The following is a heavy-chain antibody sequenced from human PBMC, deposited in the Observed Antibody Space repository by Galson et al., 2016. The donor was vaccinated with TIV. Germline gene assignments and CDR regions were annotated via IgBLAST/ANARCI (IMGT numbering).Heavy chain of an antibody. CDR3: ARDKAYGIGVVADY. Sequence: LRLSCAASGFPFSDYAIHWVRQAPGKGLEWVAVISYDGSNKFYADSVKGRFTISRDNSNNTLYLQMKSLRPEDTAVYYCARDKAYGIGVVADYWGQGTLVTVSS. J-gene: IGHJ4*02. CDR1: GFPFSDYA. V-gene: IGHV3-30-3*01. CDR2: ISYDGSNK. D-gene: IGHD2-15*01.